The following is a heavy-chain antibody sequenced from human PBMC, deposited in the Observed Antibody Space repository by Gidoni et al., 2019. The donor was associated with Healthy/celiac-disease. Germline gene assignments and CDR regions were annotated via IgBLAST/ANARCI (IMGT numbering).Heavy chain of an antibody. CDR3: ARGYAFDI. CDR2: LSYDGSNK. CDR1: GFTFSSYG. Sequence: QVQLVESGGGVVQPGGSRRPSGAASGFTFSSYGMHWVRQAPGKGLAWVAVLSYDGSNKDYADAVKGRFTISRDNSKNTLYLQMNSLRAEYTAVYYCARGYAFDIWGQGTMVTVSS. J-gene: IGHJ3*02. V-gene: IGHV3-30*03.